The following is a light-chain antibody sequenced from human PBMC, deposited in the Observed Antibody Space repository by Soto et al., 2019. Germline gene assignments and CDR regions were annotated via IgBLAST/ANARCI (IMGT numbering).Light chain of an antibody. CDR1: ETINNW. CDR3: QQYNIYSAT. V-gene: IGKV1-5*03. Sequence: DIQMPQSPPTLSASVVDTFTITCRPSETINNWLAWFQQKPGKTPKLLIYQASILESGFPSRFSGSGAGTEFTLTISSLQPDDFAAYYWQQYNIYSATFGQGTNVGIK. CDR2: QAS. J-gene: IGKJ1*01.